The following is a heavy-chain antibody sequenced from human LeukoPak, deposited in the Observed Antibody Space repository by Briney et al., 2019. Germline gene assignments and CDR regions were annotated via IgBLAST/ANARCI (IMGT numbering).Heavy chain of an antibody. J-gene: IGHJ4*02. CDR2: ISGSGGST. CDR3: AKDRGSTPNWTFDY. V-gene: IGHV3-23*01. D-gene: IGHD2-15*01. CDR1: GLTFSSYA. Sequence: PGGSLRLSCAASGLTFSSYAMSWVRQAPGLEWVSAISGSGGSTYYANSVKGRFTIPRDNSKNTLYLQMNSLRAEDTAVYYCAKDRGSTPNWTFDYWGQGTLVTVSS.